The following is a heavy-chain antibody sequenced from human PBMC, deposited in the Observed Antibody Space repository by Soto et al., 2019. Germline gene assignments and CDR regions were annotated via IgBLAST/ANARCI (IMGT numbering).Heavy chain of an antibody. CDR1: GYTFTSYD. Sequence: QVQLVQSGAEVKKPGASVKVSCKASGYTFTSYDINWVRQATGQGLEWMGWMNPNSGNTGYAQKLQGRVTMTRNTSISTAYMELSSLRSEDTSVYYCARVKKNYYGSGSYRFNFGYWGQGTLVTVSS. V-gene: IGHV1-8*01. J-gene: IGHJ4*02. CDR2: MNPNSGNT. D-gene: IGHD3-10*01. CDR3: ARVKKNYYGSGSYRFNFGY.